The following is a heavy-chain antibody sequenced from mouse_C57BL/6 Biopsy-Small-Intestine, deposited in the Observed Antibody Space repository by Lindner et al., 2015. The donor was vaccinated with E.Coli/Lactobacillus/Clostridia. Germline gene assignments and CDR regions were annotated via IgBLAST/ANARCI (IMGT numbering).Heavy chain of an antibody. D-gene: IGHD4-1*01. CDR2: INPNYGTT. Sequence: VQLQESGPELVKPGASVKISCKASGYSFTDYNMNWVKQSNGKSLEWIGVINPNYGTTSYNQKFKGKATLTVDQSSSTAYMQLSSLTTEDSAIYYCARILTGYYAMDYWGQGTSVTVSS. V-gene: IGHV1-39*01. CDR3: ARILTGYYAMDY. CDR1: GYSFTDYN. J-gene: IGHJ4*01.